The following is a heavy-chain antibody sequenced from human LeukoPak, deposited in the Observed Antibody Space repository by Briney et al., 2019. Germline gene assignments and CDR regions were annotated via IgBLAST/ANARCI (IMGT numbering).Heavy chain of an antibody. V-gene: IGHV3-30*18. CDR2: ISYDGSNK. Sequence: GGSLRLSCAASGFTFSSYGMHWVRQAPGKGLEWVAVISYDGSNKYYADSVKGRFTISRDNSKNTLYLQMNSLRAEDTAAYYCAKGFLGYSYGHDAFDIWGQGTMVTVSS. CDR3: AKGFLGYSYGHDAFDI. CDR1: GFTFSSYG. D-gene: IGHD5-18*01. J-gene: IGHJ3*02.